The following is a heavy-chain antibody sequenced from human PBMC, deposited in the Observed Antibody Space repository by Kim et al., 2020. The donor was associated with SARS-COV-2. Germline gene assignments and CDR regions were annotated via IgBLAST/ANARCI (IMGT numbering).Heavy chain of an antibody. V-gene: IGHV4-39*01. D-gene: IGHD3-10*01. CDR2: IYYSGST. J-gene: IGHJ3*02. CDR1: GGSISSSSYY. CDR3: ARLRSGSYYNRGAFDI. Sequence: SETLSLTCTVSGGSISSSSYYWGWIRQPPGKGLEWIGSIYYSGSTYYNPSLKSRVTISVDTSKNQFSLKLSSVTAADTAVYYCARLRSGSYYNRGAFDIWGQGTMVTVSS.